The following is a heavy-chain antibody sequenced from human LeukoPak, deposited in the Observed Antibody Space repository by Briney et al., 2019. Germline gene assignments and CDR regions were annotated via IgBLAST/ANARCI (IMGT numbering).Heavy chain of an antibody. V-gene: IGHV1-69*04. CDR3: ARDLTVGATGPEGY. Sequence: SVKVSCKASGGTFSSYAISWVRQAPGQGLEWMGRIIPILGIANYAQKFQGRVTITADKSTSTAYMELSSLRSEDTAVYYCARDLTVGATGPEGYWGQGTLVTVSS. D-gene: IGHD1-26*01. CDR1: GGTFSSYA. CDR2: IIPILGIA. J-gene: IGHJ4*02.